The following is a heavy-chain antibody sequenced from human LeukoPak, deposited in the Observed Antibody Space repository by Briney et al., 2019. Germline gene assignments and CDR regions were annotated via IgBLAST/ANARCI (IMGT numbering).Heavy chain of an antibody. Sequence: GGSLRLSCAASGFTFSSYAMSWVRQAPGKGLEWVSAISGSGVSTYYADSVKGRFTISRDNSKNTLYLQMNSLRAEDTAVYYCAKDRIAAAGREGFDYWGQETLVTVSS. V-gene: IGHV3-23*01. CDR1: GFTFSSYA. J-gene: IGHJ4*02. D-gene: IGHD6-13*01. CDR2: ISGSGVST. CDR3: AKDRIAAAGREGFDY.